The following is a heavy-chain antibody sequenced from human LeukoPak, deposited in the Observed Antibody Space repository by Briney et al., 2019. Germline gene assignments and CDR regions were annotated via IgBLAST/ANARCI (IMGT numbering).Heavy chain of an antibody. J-gene: IGHJ6*02. CDR3: VRGMDV. CDR2: ISYDGSNK. V-gene: IGHV3-30-3*01. CDR1: GFTFSSYA. Sequence: GGSLRLSCAASGFTFSSYAMHWVRQAPGKGLEWVAVISYDGSNKYYADSVKGRFTISRDNAKNSLYLQMNSLKAEDTAVYYSVRGMDVWGQGTTVTVSS.